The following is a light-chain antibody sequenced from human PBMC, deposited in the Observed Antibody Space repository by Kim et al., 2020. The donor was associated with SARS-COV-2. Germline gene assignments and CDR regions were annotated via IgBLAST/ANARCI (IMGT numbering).Light chain of an antibody. J-gene: IGLJ1*01. CDR3: AAWDDSLHGYV. V-gene: IGLV1-44*01. CDR1: NSNIGSNA. CDR2: SNN. Sequence: QSVLTQPPSASGTPGQRVTISCSGRNSNIGSNAVNWYQQLPGTTPKLLIYSNNQRPSGVPDRFSGSKSGTSASLAISGLQSEDEADYYCAAWDDSLHGYVFGSVTKVTVL.